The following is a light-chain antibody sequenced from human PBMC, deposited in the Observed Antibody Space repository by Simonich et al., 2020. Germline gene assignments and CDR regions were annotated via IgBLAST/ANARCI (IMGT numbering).Light chain of an antibody. J-gene: IGLJ3*02. V-gene: IGLV2-8*01. CDR3: SSYAGSNNLV. CDR2: EVS. CDR1: SSDVGVYNY. Sequence: QSALTLPPSASGSPGQSVTISCTGTSSDVGVYNYVSWYQQHPGKPPQLMIYEVSQRPAGVPDRFSGSKSGNTASLTVSGLQAEDEADYYCSSYAGSNNLVFGGGTKLTVL.